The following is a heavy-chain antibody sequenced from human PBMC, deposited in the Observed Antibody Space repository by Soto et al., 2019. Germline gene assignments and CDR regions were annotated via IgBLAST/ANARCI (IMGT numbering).Heavy chain of an antibody. CDR3: ARDGDYNRGWFSFDN. V-gene: IGHV4-4*07. CDR2: VYITGTT. D-gene: IGHD4-4*01. Sequence: SETPSLTCTLSLGSIINYFWSWIRQPSGNWMEWIVRVYITGTTNFNPSLKSRVTMSVDASLNQVSLRLTSVTAADTAVYSCARDGDYNRGWFSFDNWGQGTLVTVSS. J-gene: IGHJ4*02. CDR1: LGSIINYF.